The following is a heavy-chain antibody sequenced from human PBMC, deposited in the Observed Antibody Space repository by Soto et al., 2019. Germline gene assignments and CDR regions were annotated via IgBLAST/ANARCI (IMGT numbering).Heavy chain of an antibody. Sequence: GGSLRLSCAASGFTFSSYAMSWVRQAPGKGLEWVANIKQDGGEKYYLDSVKGRFTISRDNAKNSLYLQMNSLRAEDTAVYYCARETSAAWPYYLDYWGQGTLVTVSS. V-gene: IGHV3-7*01. CDR1: GFTFSSYA. J-gene: IGHJ4*02. D-gene: IGHD3-10*01. CDR3: ARETSAAWPYYLDY. CDR2: IKQDGGEK.